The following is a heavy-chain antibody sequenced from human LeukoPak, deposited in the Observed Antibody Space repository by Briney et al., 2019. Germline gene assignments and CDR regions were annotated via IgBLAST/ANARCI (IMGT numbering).Heavy chain of an antibody. D-gene: IGHD5-24*01. Sequence: GGSLRLSCAASGFTFRSYEMNWVRQAPGKGLEWVSYISSSGITIYYADSVKGRFTISRDNAKNSLYLQMNSLRAEDTAVYYCATRGVGMATISSPFDYWGQGTLVTVSS. J-gene: IGHJ4*02. CDR1: GFTFRSYE. CDR3: ATRGVGMATISSPFDY. CDR2: ISSSGITI. V-gene: IGHV3-48*03.